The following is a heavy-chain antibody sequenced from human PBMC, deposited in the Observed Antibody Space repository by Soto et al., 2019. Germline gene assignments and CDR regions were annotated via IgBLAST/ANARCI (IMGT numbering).Heavy chain of an antibody. D-gene: IGHD3-16*01. Sequence: EVQLLESGGALVQPGGSLGLSCAASGFTFNNYALTWVRQAPGKGLEWVSGVSGSGDTTYYADSVKGRFTISRDNSRNTLYLQMNSLRADDTAVYYCAKGRYGYVWGGVDFWGRGTLVTVS. CDR3: AKGRYGYVWGGVDF. CDR1: GFTFNNYA. V-gene: IGHV3-23*01. J-gene: IGHJ4*02. CDR2: VSGSGDTT.